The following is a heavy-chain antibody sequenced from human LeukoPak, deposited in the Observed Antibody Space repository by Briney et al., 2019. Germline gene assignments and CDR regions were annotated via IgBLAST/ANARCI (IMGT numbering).Heavy chain of an antibody. D-gene: IGHD6-19*01. CDR3: AKGRIAVAPYYGMDV. V-gene: IGHV3-23*01. Sequence: PGGSLRLSCAVSGFTLSSYAMNWVRQAPGKGLEWVSGIGGRGGRTYYADSVQGRFTISRDNSNNTVDLQMNSLRAEDTAIYYCAKGRIAVAPYYGMDVWGRGTTVSVSS. CDR2: IGGRGGRT. CDR1: GFTLSSYA. J-gene: IGHJ6*02.